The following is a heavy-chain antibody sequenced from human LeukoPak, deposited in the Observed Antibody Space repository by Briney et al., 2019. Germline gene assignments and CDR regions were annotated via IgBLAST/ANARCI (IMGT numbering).Heavy chain of an antibody. V-gene: IGHV1-2*06. CDR3: AKDRDGADRIVL. D-gene: IGHD5-24*01. CDR2: LNPNTGHA. Sequence: GASVKVSCKVVAYDFTGYHIHWVQQAPGQGPEWVGRLNPNTGHAVYAFKFQGRVTITRDTSINTAYMEVTRLTSDDTALYYCAKDRDGADRIVLWGQGTLVTVSS. J-gene: IGHJ4*02. CDR1: AYDFTGYH.